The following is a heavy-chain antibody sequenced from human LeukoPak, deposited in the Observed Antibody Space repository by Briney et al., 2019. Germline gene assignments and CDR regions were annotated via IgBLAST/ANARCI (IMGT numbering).Heavy chain of an antibody. CDR1: GGTFSSYA. J-gene: IGHJ4*02. D-gene: IGHD3-22*01. V-gene: IGHV1-69*04. CDR3: ARGADSSGYPFDY. Sequence: SVKVSCKASGGTFSSYAISWVRQAPGQGLEWMGRIIPIFGIANYAQKFQGRVTITADKSTSTAYVELSSLRSEDTAVYYCARGADSSGYPFDYWGQGTLVTVSS. CDR2: IIPIFGIA.